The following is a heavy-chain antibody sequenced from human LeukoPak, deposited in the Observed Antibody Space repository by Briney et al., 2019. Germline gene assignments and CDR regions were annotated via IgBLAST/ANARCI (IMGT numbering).Heavy chain of an antibody. D-gene: IGHD2-8*01. V-gene: IGHV3-21*01. CDR2: ISSSSSYI. J-gene: IGHJ4*01. Sequence: GGSLRLSCAASGFTFSSYSMNWVRQAPGKGLEWVSSISSSSSYIYYADSVKGRFTISRDNAKNSLYLQMNSLRAEDTAVYYCTKLARAPRDFDYWGQGTLVTVSS. CDR1: GFTFSSYS. CDR3: TKLARAPRDFDY.